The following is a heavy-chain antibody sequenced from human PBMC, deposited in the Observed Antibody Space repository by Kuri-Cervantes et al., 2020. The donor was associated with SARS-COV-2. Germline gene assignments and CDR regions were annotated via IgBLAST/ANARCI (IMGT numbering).Heavy chain of an antibody. V-gene: IGHV3-74*01. D-gene: IGHD4-17*01. CDR1: GFTFSSYW. CDR2: INSDGSST. CDR3: ASWRNFDYGDYANYYYYGMDV. Sequence: GESLKISCAASGFTFSSYWMHWVRQAPGKGLVWVSRINSDGSSTSYADSVKGRFTISRDNAKNTLYLQMNSLRAEDTAVYYCASWRNFDYGDYANYYYYGMDVWGQGTTVTVSS. J-gene: IGHJ6*02.